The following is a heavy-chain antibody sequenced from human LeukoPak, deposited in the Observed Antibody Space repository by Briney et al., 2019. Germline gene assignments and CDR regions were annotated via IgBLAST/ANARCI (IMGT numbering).Heavy chain of an antibody. CDR2: IYYNGNT. Sequence: SETLSPTCTVSGGSISSYYWSWIRQPPGKELEWIGYIYYNGNTNYNPSLKSRVTISVDTSKNQFSLKPSSVTAADTAVYYCARSYLPTYYDFWSGYYLTFDYWGQGTLVTVSS. CDR3: ARSYLPTYYDFWSGYYLTFDY. J-gene: IGHJ4*02. V-gene: IGHV4-59*08. CDR1: GGSISSYY. D-gene: IGHD3-3*01.